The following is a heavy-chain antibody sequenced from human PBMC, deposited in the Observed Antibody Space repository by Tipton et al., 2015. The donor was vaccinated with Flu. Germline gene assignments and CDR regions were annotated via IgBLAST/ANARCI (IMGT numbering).Heavy chain of an antibody. J-gene: IGHJ6*02. CDR3: ARTPGIAVAGYGMDV. CDR2: IGTAGDT. V-gene: IGHV3-13*01. CDR1: GFTFSSYD. D-gene: IGHD6-19*01. Sequence: SLRLSCAASGFTFSSYDMHWVRQATGTGLEWVSAIGTAGDTYYPGSVKGRFTISRENAKNSLYLQMNSLRAGDTAVYYCARTPGIAVAGYGMDVWGQGTTVTVSS.